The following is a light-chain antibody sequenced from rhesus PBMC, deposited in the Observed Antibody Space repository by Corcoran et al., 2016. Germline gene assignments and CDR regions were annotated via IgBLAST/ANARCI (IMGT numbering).Light chain of an antibody. CDR1: SSDIGGYNF. CDR3: GSYAGSYSFYI. CDR2: EVS. V-gene: IGLV2-32*01. J-gene: IGLJ1*01. Sequence: QAALTQPRSVSGSPGQSVTISCTGTSSDIGGYNFVSWYQMHPGTAPKLMIYEVSKRPSGVSDRFSGSKSGNTASLTISGLQAEDEADYYCGSYAGSYSFYIFGGGTRLTVL.